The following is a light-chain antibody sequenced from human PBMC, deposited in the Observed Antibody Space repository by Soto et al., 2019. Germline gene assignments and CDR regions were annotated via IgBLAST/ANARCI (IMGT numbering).Light chain of an antibody. Sequence: LTQPASVSGSPGQSITISCTGSVSDVGNFGPVSWYQQHPGQVPKLIIYEGNRRPSGVSSRFSGSKSGNTASLTISGLQAEDEADYYCCSYVGARTYVFGTGTKVTVL. V-gene: IGLV2-23*01. CDR2: EGN. CDR3: CSYVGARTYV. CDR1: VSDVGNFGP. J-gene: IGLJ1*01.